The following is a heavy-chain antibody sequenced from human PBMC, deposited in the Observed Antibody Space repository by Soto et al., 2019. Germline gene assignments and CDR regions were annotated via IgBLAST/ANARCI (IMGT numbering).Heavy chain of an antibody. Sequence: QVQLQESGPGLVKPSETLSLICTVSGGSISNYYWNWIRQSPGKGLEWIGYFYYSGSPNHSYNPSVRGRVTISIDTAKGRFSLKLSSVTAADTGVDFCAGYYGGFFGPKYGTDVWGQGTTVTVSS. CDR2: FYYSGSP. D-gene: IGHD3-10*01. CDR1: GGSISNYY. V-gene: IGHV4-59*12. CDR3: AGYYGGFFGPKYGTDV. J-gene: IGHJ6*02.